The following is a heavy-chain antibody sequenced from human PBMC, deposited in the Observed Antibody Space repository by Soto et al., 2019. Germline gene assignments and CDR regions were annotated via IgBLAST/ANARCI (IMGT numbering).Heavy chain of an antibody. CDR2: IYPGDSDT. D-gene: IGHD5-12*01. Sequence: GESLKISCKGSGYSFTSYWIGWVRQMPGKGLEWMGIIYPGDSDTRYSPSFQGQVTISADKSISTAYLQWSSLKASDTAMYYCARHGSVATKGETYDYWGQGTLVTVYS. J-gene: IGHJ4*02. V-gene: IGHV5-51*01. CDR1: GYSFTSYW. CDR3: ARHGSVATKGETYDY.